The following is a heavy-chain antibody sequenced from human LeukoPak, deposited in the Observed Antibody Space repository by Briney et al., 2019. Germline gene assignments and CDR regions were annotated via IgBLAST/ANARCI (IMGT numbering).Heavy chain of an antibody. CDR3: AKDHHSYYDILTGLTRSYYYYGMDV. CDR2: ISFDGSNK. CDR1: GFTFSSYG. Sequence: GGSLRLSCAASGFTFSSYGMHWVRQAPGKGLEWVAVISFDGSNKYYADSVKGRFTASRDNSKNTLYLQMNSLRAEDTAVYYCAKDHHSYYDILTGLTRSYYYYGMDVWGQGTTVTVSS. D-gene: IGHD3-9*01. V-gene: IGHV3-30*18. J-gene: IGHJ6*02.